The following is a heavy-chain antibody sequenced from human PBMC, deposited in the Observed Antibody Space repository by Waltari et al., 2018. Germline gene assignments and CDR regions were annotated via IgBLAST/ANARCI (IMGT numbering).Heavy chain of an antibody. D-gene: IGHD1-26*01. V-gene: IGHV3-23*01. CDR3: ARDGDSGSYRNWFDP. CDR1: GFTFSSYA. Sequence: EVQLLESGGGLVQPGGSLRLSCAASGFTFSSYAMSWVRQAPGKGLEWVSAISGSGGSTGYADSVKGRFTISRDNAKNSLYLQMNRLRAEDTALYHCARDGDSGSYRNWFDPWGQGTLVTVSS. CDR2: ISGSGGST. J-gene: IGHJ5*02.